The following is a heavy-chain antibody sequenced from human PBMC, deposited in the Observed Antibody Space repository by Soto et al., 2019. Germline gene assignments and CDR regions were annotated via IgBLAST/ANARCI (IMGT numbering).Heavy chain of an antibody. V-gene: IGHV1-69*13. CDR1: GGTFSNCT. D-gene: IGHD1-1*01. Sequence: ASVKVSCKASGGTFSNCTINWVRQAPGQGLEWMGGIIPIFATAKYAQKFQGRVTISADESTSTAYMELSSLRSEDTAVYYCARDETVRFDYWGQGTLVTVSS. CDR3: ARDETVRFDY. J-gene: IGHJ4*02. CDR2: IIPIFATA.